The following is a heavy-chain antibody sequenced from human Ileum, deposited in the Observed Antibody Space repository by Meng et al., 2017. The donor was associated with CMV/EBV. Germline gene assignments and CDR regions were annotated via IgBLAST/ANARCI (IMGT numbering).Heavy chain of an antibody. V-gene: IGHV3-30*04. J-gene: IGHJ1*01. CDR3: ARDRAIFGDAAEYFQH. CDR2: ISYDGSNK. D-gene: IGHD3-3*01. Sequence: GGSLRLSCAASGFTFSSYAMHWVRQAPGKGLEWVAVISYDGSNKYYADSVKGRFTISRDNSKNTLYLQMNSLRAEDTAVYYCARDRAIFGDAAEYFQHWGQGTLVTVSS. CDR1: GFTFSSYA.